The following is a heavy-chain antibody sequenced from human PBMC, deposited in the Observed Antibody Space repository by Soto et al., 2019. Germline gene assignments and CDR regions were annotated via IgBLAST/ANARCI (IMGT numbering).Heavy chain of an antibody. Sequence: QVRLQESGPGLVKPSETLSLSCLVSGDSVGNGPYYWSWIRQSPGEGLEWIAYIYYSGSTNVNPSLESRVNISIDMSKNQCCLELRSVTAADAAVYFCARVGSSCHSGGCYYYYGLGVWGQGTTVAISS. D-gene: IGHD1-26*01. CDR1: GDSVGNGPYY. CDR3: ARVGSSCHSGGCYYYYGLGV. V-gene: IGHV4-61*01. CDR2: IYYSGST. J-gene: IGHJ6*02.